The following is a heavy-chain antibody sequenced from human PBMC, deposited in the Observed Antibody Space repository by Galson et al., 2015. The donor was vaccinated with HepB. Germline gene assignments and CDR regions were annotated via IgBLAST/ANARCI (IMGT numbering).Heavy chain of an antibody. J-gene: IGHJ3*01. CDR3: ARYPREGDSSGYYYAAFDV. CDR1: GYTFTSYG. D-gene: IGHD3-22*01. CDR2: IIPIFGTA. V-gene: IGHV1-69*13. Sequence: TVKVSCKASGYTFTSYGISWVRQAPGQGLEWMGGIIPIFGTANYAQKFQGRVTITADDSTSTAYMELSSLRSEDTAVYYCARYPREGDSSGYYYAAFDVWGQGTMVTVSS.